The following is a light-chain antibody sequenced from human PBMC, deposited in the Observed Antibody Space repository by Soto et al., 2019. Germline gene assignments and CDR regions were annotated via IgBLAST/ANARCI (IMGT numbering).Light chain of an antibody. CDR2: GAS. J-gene: IGKJ5*01. V-gene: IGKV3-15*01. CDR3: QQYNNWPPLT. CDR1: EYVSNN. Sequence: ETVMTQSPATLSVSPGERVTLSCRASEYVSNNLAWYQQRPGQPPRLLIYGASTRATGIPSRFSGSGSGTEFTLIISGLQSEDFAIYFCQQYNNWPPLTFGQGTRLEVK.